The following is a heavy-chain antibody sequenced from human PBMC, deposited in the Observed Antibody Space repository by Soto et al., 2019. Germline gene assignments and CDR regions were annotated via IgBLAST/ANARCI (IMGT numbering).Heavy chain of an antibody. CDR1: GGSIRTGDYY. CDR2: VYYTGTT. V-gene: IGHV4-39*02. Sequence: SETLSLTCTVSGGSIRTGDYYWVWIRQPPGRGLEWIGSVYYTGTTYYTPSLQGRVTMSADTSKNTFFLELRSVTAADTAVYYGTRGPPVVFGTTIVTTNYYFYFGYQGTLATVSS. J-gene: IGHJ4*02. CDR3: TRGPPVVFGTTIVTTNYYFYF. D-gene: IGHD5-12*01.